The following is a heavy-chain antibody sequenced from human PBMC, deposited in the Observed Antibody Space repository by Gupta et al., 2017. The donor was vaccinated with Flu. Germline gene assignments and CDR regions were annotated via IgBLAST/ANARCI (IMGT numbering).Heavy chain of an antibody. J-gene: IGHJ6*03. CDR1: GYY. V-gene: IGHV4-34*01. CDR2: INHSAAT. D-gene: IGHD1-7*01. Sequence: GYYWSWIRQPPGKGLEWIGEINHSAATNYNPSRKIRLTISVDTSKNHVSLNLRSATDAAKAVYYCAGGIVLDLPYFYYMDDWGEGTTVTVS. CDR3: AGGIVLDLPYFYYMDD.